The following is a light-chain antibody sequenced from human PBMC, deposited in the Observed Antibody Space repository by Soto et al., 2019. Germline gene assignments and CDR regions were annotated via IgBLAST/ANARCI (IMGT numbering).Light chain of an antibody. CDR2: AGS. CDR3: MQALQAPFT. Sequence: EIVMTQSPLSLPVTPVEPASISCKASQSLLHSNGYNYLDWYLQKPGQSPQLLIYAGSNRASGVPDRFSGSGSGTDFTLKISRVEAEDVAVYYCMQALQAPFTFGPGTKVDIK. CDR1: QSLLHSNGYNY. V-gene: IGKV2-28*01. J-gene: IGKJ3*01.